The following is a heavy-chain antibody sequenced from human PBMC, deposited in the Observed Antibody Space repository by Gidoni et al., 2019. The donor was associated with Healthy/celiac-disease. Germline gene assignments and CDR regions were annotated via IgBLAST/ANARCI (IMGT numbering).Heavy chain of an antibody. D-gene: IGHD4-17*01. CDR2: IYPGDSDT. Sequence: EVQLVQSGAEVKKPGASLKISCTGAGYSFTSYWIGWVRQMPGKGLEWMGIIYPGDSDTRYSPSFQGQVTISADKSISTAYLQWSSLKASDTAMYYCARTTVTTSGYYYYYYGMDVWGQGTTVTVSS. CDR1: GYSFTSYW. J-gene: IGHJ6*02. V-gene: IGHV5-51*01. CDR3: ARTTVTTSGYYYYYYGMDV.